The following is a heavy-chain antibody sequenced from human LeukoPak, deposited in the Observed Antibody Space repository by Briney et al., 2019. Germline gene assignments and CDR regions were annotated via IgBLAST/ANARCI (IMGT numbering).Heavy chain of an antibody. J-gene: IGHJ4*02. CDR1: GFTFSNAW. CDR2: IKSKTDGGTT. CDR3: TGHDYYDSSGYWPFDY. Sequence: PGGSLRLSCAASGFTFSNAWMSWVRQAPGKGLEWVGRIKSKTDGGTTNYAAPVKGRFTISRDDSKNTLYLQMNSLKTEDTAVYYCTGHDYYDSSGYWPFDYWGQGTLVTVSS. D-gene: IGHD3-22*01. V-gene: IGHV3-15*01.